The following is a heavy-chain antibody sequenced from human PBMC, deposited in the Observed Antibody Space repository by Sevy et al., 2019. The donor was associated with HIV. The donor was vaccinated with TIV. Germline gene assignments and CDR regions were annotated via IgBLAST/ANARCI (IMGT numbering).Heavy chain of an antibody. Sequence: SETLSLTCTVSGGSISYYYWSWIRQPPGKGLEWTGYIYYSGRTNYNPSLKSRVTITVDTSKNQFSLRLSSVTAADTVVYYCARGYGDYNIYYFDYWGQGTLVTVSS. CDR1: GGSISYYY. CDR3: ARGYGDYNIYYFDY. J-gene: IGHJ4*02. V-gene: IGHV4-59*01. D-gene: IGHD4-17*01. CDR2: IYYSGRT.